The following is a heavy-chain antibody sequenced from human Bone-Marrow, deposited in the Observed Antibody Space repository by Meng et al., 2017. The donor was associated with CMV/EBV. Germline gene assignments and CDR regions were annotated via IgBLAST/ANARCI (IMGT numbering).Heavy chain of an antibody. J-gene: IGHJ4*02. CDR2: ISHAGTT. CDR3: AGFFDVLTAFNN. V-gene: IGHV4-39*07. Sequence: GSLRLSCNLSGGSISNTGHFWGWIRQPPGKGLQWIATISHAGTTFYNPSLKSRVTISVDTSKNHFSLRLRSVTAADTALYYRAGFFDVLTAFNNWGQGTRVTVSS. CDR1: GGSISNTGHF. D-gene: IGHD3-9*01.